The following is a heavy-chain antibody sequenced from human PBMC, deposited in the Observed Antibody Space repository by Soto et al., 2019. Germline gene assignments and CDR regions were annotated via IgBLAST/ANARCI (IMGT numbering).Heavy chain of an antibody. CDR1: GFTFSSYA. V-gene: IGHV3-23*01. J-gene: IGHJ4*02. D-gene: IGHD5-18*01. CDR3: AKGIYSYGYNIFDY. CDR2: ISGSGDST. Sequence: PGGSLRLSCAASGFTFSSYAMSWVRQAPGKGLEWVSAISGSGDSTYDADSVKGRFTISRDNSKNTLYLQMNSLRAEDTAVYYCAKGIYSYGYNIFDYWSQGTLVTVSS.